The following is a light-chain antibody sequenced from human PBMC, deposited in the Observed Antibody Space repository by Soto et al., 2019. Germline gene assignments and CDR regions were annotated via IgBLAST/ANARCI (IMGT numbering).Light chain of an antibody. J-gene: IGKJ4*01. Sequence: EIVLTQSPATLSLSPGNRATLSCRASQSVSGYLAWYQQKPGQAPRLLIYDASNSATGIPASFSGSGSATDLTLTLTRLEAEDFAVYYCQQRSNWPYTFGGGTKVQI. CDR1: QSVSGY. CDR2: DAS. V-gene: IGKV3-11*01. CDR3: QQRSNWPYT.